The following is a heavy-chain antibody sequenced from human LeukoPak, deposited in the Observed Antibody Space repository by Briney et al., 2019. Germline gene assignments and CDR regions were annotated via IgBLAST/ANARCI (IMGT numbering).Heavy chain of an antibody. Sequence: GESLKISCKGSGYSFTSYWIGWVRQMPGKGLEWMGTIYPGDSDTRYSPSFQGQVTVSADKSISTAYLQWSSLKASDTAMYYCARREDQDHYDYWGQGTLVTVSS. CDR1: GYSFTSYW. CDR3: ARREDQDHYDY. J-gene: IGHJ4*02. V-gene: IGHV5-51*01. CDR2: IYPGDSDT.